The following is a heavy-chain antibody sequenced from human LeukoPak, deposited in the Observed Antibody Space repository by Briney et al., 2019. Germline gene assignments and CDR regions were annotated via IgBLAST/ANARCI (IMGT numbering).Heavy chain of an antibody. CDR2: ISPDSGGT. CDR1: GYTFTGYY. CDR3: ARDFLSDSSDYYYVWFDP. Sequence: ASVKASCKASGYTFTGYYMHWVRQAPGQGLEWMGWISPDSGGTNYAQKFQGRVTMTRDTSISTAYMELSRLRSDDTAIYYCARDFLSDSSDYYYVWFDPWGQGTLVTVSS. J-gene: IGHJ5*02. V-gene: IGHV1-2*02. D-gene: IGHD3-22*01.